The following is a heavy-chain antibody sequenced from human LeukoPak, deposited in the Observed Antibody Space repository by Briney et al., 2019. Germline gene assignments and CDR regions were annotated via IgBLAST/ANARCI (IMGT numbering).Heavy chain of an antibody. CDR3: ARGALVVVPAAISSAYYMDV. Sequence: SVKVSCKASGGTFSSYAISWVRQAPGQGLEWMGGIIPIFGTANYAQKFQGRVTITTDESTSTAYMELSSLRPEDTAVYYCARGALVVVPAAISSAYYMDVWGKGTTVTVSS. CDR2: IIPIFGTA. V-gene: IGHV1-69*05. CDR1: GGTFSSYA. J-gene: IGHJ6*03. D-gene: IGHD2-2*01.